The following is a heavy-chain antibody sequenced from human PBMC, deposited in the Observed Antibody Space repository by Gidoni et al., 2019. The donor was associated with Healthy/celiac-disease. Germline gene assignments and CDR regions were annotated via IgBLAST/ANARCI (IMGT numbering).Heavy chain of an antibody. CDR2: ISWNSGSI. V-gene: IGHV3-9*01. J-gene: IGHJ4*02. Sequence: EVQLVESGGGLVQPGRSLRLSCAASGFTFDDYAMHWVRQAPGKGLEWVSGISWNSGSIGYADSVKGRFTISRDNAKNSLYLQMNSLRAEDTALYYCAKADVTMIVAGLFDYWGQGTLVTVSS. D-gene: IGHD3-22*01. CDR3: AKADVTMIVAGLFDY. CDR1: GFTFDDYA.